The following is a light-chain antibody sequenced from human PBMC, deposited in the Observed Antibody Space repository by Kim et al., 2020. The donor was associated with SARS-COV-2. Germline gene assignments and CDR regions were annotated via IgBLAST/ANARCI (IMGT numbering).Light chain of an antibody. V-gene: IGKV1-27*01. Sequence: ASVGDRVTITCRASQGINNYLAWYQKKPGKVPKLLICAVSALQSGVPSRFSGSGSGTDFALTISSLQPEDVATYFCQEYGSAPQTFGQGTKVDIK. CDR1: QGINNY. CDR3: QEYGSAPQT. CDR2: AVS. J-gene: IGKJ1*01.